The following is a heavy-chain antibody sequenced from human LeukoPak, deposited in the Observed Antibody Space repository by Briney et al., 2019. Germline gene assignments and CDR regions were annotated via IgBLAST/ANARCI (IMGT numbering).Heavy chain of an antibody. J-gene: IGHJ6*03. Sequence: SETLSLTCAVYGGSFSGYYWTWIPQPPGKGLEWIGEINQSGSTNYNPSLNSRITISVDTSKNQFSLQLSSVTAADTAVYYCARDSRYCVTTRCSRGIGYMDVWGKGTTVTVSS. CDR1: GGSFSGYY. CDR2: INQSGST. CDR3: ARDSRYCVTTRCSRGIGYMDV. V-gene: IGHV4-34*01. D-gene: IGHD2-2*01.